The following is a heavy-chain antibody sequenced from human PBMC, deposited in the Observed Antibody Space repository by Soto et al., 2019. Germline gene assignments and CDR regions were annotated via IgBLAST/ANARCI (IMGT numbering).Heavy chain of an antibody. CDR3: SRSLAIDFDS. J-gene: IGHJ4*02. Sequence: GGSLRLSCSASGFNFAAYTMSWVRLTPGKGLEWVGFIRRIAYGGTTDYAASVKGRFTISRDDSRKIVYLQMSRLKIEDTAVYYSSRSLAIDFDSWGQGTLVTVYS. CDR1: GFNFAAYT. CDR2: IRRIAYGGTT. V-gene: IGHV3-49*04.